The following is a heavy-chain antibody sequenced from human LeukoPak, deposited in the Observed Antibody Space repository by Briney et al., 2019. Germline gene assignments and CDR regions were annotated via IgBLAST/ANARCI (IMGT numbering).Heavy chain of an antibody. CDR3: ARTRRHYYGSGKNLTPWPAGLDI. D-gene: IGHD3-10*01. J-gene: IGHJ6*02. V-gene: IGHV4-59*01. CDR2: GGSS. Sequence: SQTLYLTRTVAGGLFSECYWAWIRQPPGKGLEWIGYGGSSNHNPSLKSRVTISIETSKRHFSLTLSSVTAADTAVYYCARTRRHYYGSGKNLTPWPAGLDIWGQGTTVTVS. CDR1: GGLFSECY.